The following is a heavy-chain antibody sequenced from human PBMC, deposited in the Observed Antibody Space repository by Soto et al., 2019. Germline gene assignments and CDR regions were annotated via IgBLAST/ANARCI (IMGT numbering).Heavy chain of an antibody. D-gene: IGHD4-17*01. CDR1: GLTFSTYG. J-gene: IGHJ4*02. CDR2: ISYDLRKT. Sequence: VQLVESGGGVVQPGRSLRLSCEVSGLTFSTYGFHWVRQAPGKGLEWVAFISYDLRKTHYADSVRGRFTISRDNSNNTLYLQMNDLRADDTALYYCAKESLGGMGTVMMPGTDWGQGNLVTVSS. CDR3: AKESLGGMGTVMMPGTD. V-gene: IGHV3-30*18.